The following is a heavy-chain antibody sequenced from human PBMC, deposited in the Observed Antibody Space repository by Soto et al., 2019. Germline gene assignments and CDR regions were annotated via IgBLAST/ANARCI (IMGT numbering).Heavy chain of an antibody. CDR3: GRVPAPFGFFYAIGV. CDR2: IFSSGTT. V-gene: IGHV4-30-4*01. CDR1: GDSISSGNKY. J-gene: IGHJ6*02. Sequence: KTSETLSLTCTVSGDSISSGNKYWSWIRQPPGKGLEWIGYIFSSGTTYYNPSLKSRLTMSLDASQNQFSLKLNSLTDADTAVYFCGRVPAPFGFFYAIGVWGQGTTVAVSS. D-gene: IGHD3-16*01.